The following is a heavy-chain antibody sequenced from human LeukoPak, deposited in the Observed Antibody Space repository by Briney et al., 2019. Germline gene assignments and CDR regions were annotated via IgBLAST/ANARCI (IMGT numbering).Heavy chain of an antibody. CDR1: GGSISSSSHY. V-gene: IGHV4-39*01. CDR3: ARRVIVATLDY. Sequence: SETLSLTCTVSGGSISSSSHYWAWIRQPPGTGLEWIGSIYYSGTTFYNPSLKSRLTISVDTSNNQSSLKLSSVTAADTAVYYCARRVIVATLDYWGQGTLVTVSS. D-gene: IGHD2/OR15-2a*01. CDR2: IYYSGTT. J-gene: IGHJ4*02.